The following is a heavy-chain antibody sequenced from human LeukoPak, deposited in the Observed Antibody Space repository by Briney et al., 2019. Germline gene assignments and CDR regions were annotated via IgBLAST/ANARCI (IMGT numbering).Heavy chain of an antibody. CDR3: ARKSDSLMVRGGDC. CDR2: INHSGST. V-gene: IGHV4-34*01. CDR1: GGSFSGYY. Sequence: SETLSLTCAVYGGSFSGYYWSWIRQPPGKGLEWIGEINHSGSTNYNPSLKSRVTISVDTSKNQFSLKLSSVTAEDTAVYYCARKSDSLMVRGGDCWGQGALVTVSS. J-gene: IGHJ4*02. D-gene: IGHD3-10*01.